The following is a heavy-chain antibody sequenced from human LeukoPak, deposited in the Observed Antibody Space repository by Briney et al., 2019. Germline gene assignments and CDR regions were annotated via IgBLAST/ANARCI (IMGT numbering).Heavy chain of an antibody. Sequence: GESLRLSCAASGFTFSSYSMNWVRQAPGKGLEWVSSISSSSSYIYYADSVKGRFTISRDNAKNSLYLQMNSLRAEDTAVYYCARGDSSSSSYSFDIWGQGTMVTVSS. CDR1: GFTFSSYS. V-gene: IGHV3-21*01. D-gene: IGHD6-13*01. CDR3: ARGDSSSSSYSFDI. CDR2: ISSSSSYI. J-gene: IGHJ3*02.